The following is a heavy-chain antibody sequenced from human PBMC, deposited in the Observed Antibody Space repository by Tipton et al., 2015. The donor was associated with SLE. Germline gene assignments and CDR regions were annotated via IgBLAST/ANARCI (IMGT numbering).Heavy chain of an antibody. CDR1: GFTFSSYA. V-gene: IGHV3-30*04. D-gene: IGHD3-9*01. J-gene: IGHJ3*02. Sequence: SLRLSCAASGFTFSSYAMHWVRQAPGKGLEWVAVISYDGSNKYYADSVKGRFTISRDNSKNTLYLQMNSLRAEDTAVYYCARVPVNYVLRYFDWSYDAFDIWGQGTMVTVSS. CDR3: ARVPVNYVLRYFDWSYDAFDI. CDR2: ISYDGSNK.